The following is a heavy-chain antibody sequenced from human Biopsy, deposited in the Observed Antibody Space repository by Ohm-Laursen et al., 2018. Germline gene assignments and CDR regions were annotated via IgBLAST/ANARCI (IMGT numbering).Heavy chain of an antibody. CDR2: ISWNSDKI. J-gene: IGHJ6*02. D-gene: IGHD4-17*01. Sequence: SLRLSCSASGFTFDDHAMHWVRQPPGKGLEWVSGISWNSDKIGYADFVKGRFTISRDNAKNSLYLQMNSLRAEDTAFYYCTKDQDYGDYGMDVWGQGTTVTVSS. CDR1: GFTFDDHA. CDR3: TKDQDYGDYGMDV. V-gene: IGHV3-9*01.